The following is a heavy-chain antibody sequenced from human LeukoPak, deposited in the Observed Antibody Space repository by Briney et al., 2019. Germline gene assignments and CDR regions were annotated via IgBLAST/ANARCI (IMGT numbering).Heavy chain of an antibody. CDR1: GFTFSSYA. CDR2: ISGSGGST. Sequence: GGSLRLSCAASGFTFSSYAMSWVRQAPGKGLEWVSAISGSGGSTYYADSVKGRFTISRDKSKNTLYLQMNSLRAEDTAVYYCATPLDWSSTSAFDYWGQGTLVTVSS. D-gene: IGHD2-2*01. J-gene: IGHJ4*02. V-gene: IGHV3-23*01. CDR3: ATPLDWSSTSAFDY.